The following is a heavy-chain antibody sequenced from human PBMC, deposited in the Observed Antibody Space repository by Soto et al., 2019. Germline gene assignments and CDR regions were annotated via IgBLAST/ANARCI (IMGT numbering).Heavy chain of an antibody. CDR2: IIPIFGTA. CDR1: GGTFSSYA. J-gene: IGHJ5*02. Sequence: QVQLVQSGAEVKKPGSSVKVSCKASGGTFSSYAISWVRQAPGQGLEWMGGIIPIFGTANYAQKFEGRVTITADESTSTAYMELSSLRSENTAVYYGAPSPYCGGDCYSWWFDPWGQGTLVTVSS. V-gene: IGHV1-69*12. D-gene: IGHD2-21*02. CDR3: APSPYCGGDCYSWWFDP.